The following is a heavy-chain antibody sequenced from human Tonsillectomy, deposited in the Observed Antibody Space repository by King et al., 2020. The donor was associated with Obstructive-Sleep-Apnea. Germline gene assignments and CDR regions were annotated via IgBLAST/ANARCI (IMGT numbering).Heavy chain of an antibody. J-gene: IGHJ4*02. CDR3: ARLSWSRMEYSDY. V-gene: IGHV3-48*04. CDR1: GFTFSTYS. D-gene: IGHD6-13*01. CDR2: ISSSSTTI. Sequence: VQLVESGGGLVQPGRSLRLSCAASGFTFSTYSMNWVRQAPGKGLEWLSYISSSSTTIYYADSVKGRFTISRDNAKNSLYLQKNSLRADDTAVYYCARLSWSRMEYSDYWGQGTLVTVSS.